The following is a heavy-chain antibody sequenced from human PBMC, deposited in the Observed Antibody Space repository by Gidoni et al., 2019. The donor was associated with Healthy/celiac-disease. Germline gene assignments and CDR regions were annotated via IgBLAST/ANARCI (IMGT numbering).Heavy chain of an antibody. V-gene: IGHV3-21*01. Sequence: VQLVASGGGLVKPGGSLRLSCAASGFTFISYSMNWFRQAPGKGLEWGSTIISSSSYIYYADSVKGRFTSSRDNAKNSLDLQMNSLRAEDTAVYYCARVRSEWEELPGWFDPWGQGTLVTVSS. D-gene: IGHD1-26*01. CDR1: GFTFISYS. J-gene: IGHJ5*02. CDR2: IISSSSYI. CDR3: ARVRSEWEELPGWFDP.